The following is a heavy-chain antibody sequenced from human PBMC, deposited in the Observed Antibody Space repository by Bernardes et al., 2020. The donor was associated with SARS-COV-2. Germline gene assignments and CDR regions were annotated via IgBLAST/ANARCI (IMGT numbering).Heavy chain of an antibody. Sequence: GGSLRLSCAASGFTFSTYWMHWVRQAPGHGLVWVSRINSAGSSTSYADSVKGRFTISRDDAKNTLYLQMNSLRPEDTALYYCVSVRRPGEADVFDIWGQGTMV. D-gene: IGHD7-27*01. J-gene: IGHJ3*02. CDR3: VSVRRPGEADVFDI. CDR2: INSAGSST. V-gene: IGHV3-74*01. CDR1: GFTFSTYW.